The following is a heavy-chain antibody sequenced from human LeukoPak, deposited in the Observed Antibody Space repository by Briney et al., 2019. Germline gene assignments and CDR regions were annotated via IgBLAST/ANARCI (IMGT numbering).Heavy chain of an antibody. V-gene: IGHV3-30-3*01. J-gene: IGHJ4*02. CDR2: ISYDGSNK. Sequence: SGGSLRLSCAASGFTFSSYAMHWVRQAPGKGLEWVAVISYDGSNKYYADSVKGRFTISRDNSKNTLYLQMNSLRAEDTAVYYCATTAPYSYGGILDYWGQGTLVTVSS. D-gene: IGHD4-23*01. CDR3: ATTAPYSYGGILDY. CDR1: GFTFSSYA.